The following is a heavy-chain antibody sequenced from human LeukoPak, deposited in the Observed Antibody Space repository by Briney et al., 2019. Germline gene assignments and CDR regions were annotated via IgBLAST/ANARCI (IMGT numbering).Heavy chain of an antibody. Sequence: SETLSLTCTVSGGSISSSSYYWGWIRQPPGKGLEWIGSIYYSGSTYYNPSLKSRVTISVDTSKNQFSLKLSSVTAADTAVYYCARGSIVGATIWYFDLWGRGTLVTVSS. D-gene: IGHD1-26*01. J-gene: IGHJ2*01. CDR1: GGSISSSSYY. CDR2: IYYSGST. V-gene: IGHV4-39*01. CDR3: ARGSIVGATIWYFDL.